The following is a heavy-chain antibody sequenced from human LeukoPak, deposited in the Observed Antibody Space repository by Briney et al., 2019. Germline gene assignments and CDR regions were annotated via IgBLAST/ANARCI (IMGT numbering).Heavy chain of an antibody. CDR1: GGTFSSYA. J-gene: IGHJ4*02. Sequence: SVKVSCKASGGTFSSYAISWVRQAPGQGREWMGRIIPTFGIANYAQKFQGRVTITADKSTSTAYMELSSLRSEDTAVYYCARAIDSSSSHFFDYWGQGTLVTVSS. D-gene: IGHD6-6*01. CDR3: ARAIDSSSSHFFDY. CDR2: IIPTFGIA. V-gene: IGHV1-69*04.